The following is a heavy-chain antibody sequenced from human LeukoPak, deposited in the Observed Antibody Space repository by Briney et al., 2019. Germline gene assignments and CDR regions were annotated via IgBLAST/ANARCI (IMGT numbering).Heavy chain of an antibody. V-gene: IGHV4-59*12. Sequence: SETLSLTCTVSGGSINSYYWTWIRQPPGKRLEWIGYIYYSGSTNYNPSLKSRVTISVDKSKNQFSLKLSSVTAADTAVYYCARGGDVLRFLEWSHPNYYGMDVWGQGTTVTVSS. CDR2: IYYSGST. D-gene: IGHD3-3*01. CDR1: GGSINSYY. J-gene: IGHJ6*02. CDR3: ARGGDVLRFLEWSHPNYYGMDV.